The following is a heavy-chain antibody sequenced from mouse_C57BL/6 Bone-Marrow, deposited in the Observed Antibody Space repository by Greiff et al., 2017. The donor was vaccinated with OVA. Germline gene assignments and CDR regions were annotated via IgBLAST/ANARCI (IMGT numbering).Heavy chain of an antibody. CDR2: INPNNGGT. CDR3: ARFISYGPFAY. V-gene: IGHV1-18*01. Sequence: VQLQQSGPELVKPGASVKIPCKASGYTFTDYNMDWVQQSHGKSLEWIGDINPNNGGTIYNQKFKGKATLTVDKSSSTVYMELRSLTSEDTAVYYCARFISYGPFAYWGQGTLVTVSA. D-gene: IGHD1-1*02. CDR1: GYTFTDYN. J-gene: IGHJ3*01.